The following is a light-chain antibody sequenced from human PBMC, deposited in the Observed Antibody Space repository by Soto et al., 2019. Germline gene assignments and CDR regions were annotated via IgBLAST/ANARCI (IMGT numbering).Light chain of an antibody. Sequence: DIQMTQSPSSVSASVGDRVTITCRASHGISSWLAGYQQKPGTAPKLLLYSASSLQSGGPSRFSGSGSGTDFTLTISSLQPEDIATHYCQQFNSFPWTFGQGTNVEL. CDR3: QQFNSFPWT. CDR2: SAS. V-gene: IGKV1-12*01. J-gene: IGKJ1*01. CDR1: HGISSW.